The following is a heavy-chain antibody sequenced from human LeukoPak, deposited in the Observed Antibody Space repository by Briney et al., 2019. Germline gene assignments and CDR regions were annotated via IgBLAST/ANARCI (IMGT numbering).Heavy chain of an antibody. CDR1: GLTFSSYS. V-gene: IGHV3-21*01. D-gene: IGHD3-10*01. Sequence: GGSLRLSCAASGLTFSSYSMNWVRQAPGKGLEWVSSISSSSSYIYYADSVKGRFTISRDNAKNSLYLQMNSLRAEDTAVYYCARIYGSGSHDYFDYWGQGTLVTVSS. J-gene: IGHJ4*02. CDR3: ARIYGSGSHDYFDY. CDR2: ISSSSSYI.